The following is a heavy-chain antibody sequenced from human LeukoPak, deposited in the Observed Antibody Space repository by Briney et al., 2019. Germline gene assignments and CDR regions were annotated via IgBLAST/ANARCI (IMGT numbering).Heavy chain of an antibody. CDR3: ARLGHFYGSGSYWAGLYNWFDT. J-gene: IGHJ5*02. Sequence: ASVKVSCKASGYTFTSYDINWVRQATGQGLEWMGWMNPNSGNTGYAQKFQGRVTITRNTSISTAYMELSSLRSEDTAVYYCARLGHFYGSGSYWAGLYNWFDTWGQGILVTVSS. CDR2: MNPNSGNT. V-gene: IGHV1-8*03. D-gene: IGHD3-10*01. CDR1: GYTFTSYD.